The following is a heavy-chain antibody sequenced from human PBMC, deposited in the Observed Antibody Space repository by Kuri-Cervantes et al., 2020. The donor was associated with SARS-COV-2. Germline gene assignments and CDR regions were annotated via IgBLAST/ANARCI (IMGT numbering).Heavy chain of an antibody. CDR2: IYHSGST. CDR1: GGSFSGYY. Sequence: SQTLSLTCAVYGGSFSGYYWGWIRQPPGKGLEWIGSIYHSGSTHYKPSLKSRVTLSVDTSKNQFSLKLSSVTAADTAVYYCARTYDTVTGDAFDIWGQGTMVTVSS. V-gene: IGHV4-38-2*01. CDR3: ARTYDTVTGDAFDI. D-gene: IGHD4-11*01. J-gene: IGHJ3*02.